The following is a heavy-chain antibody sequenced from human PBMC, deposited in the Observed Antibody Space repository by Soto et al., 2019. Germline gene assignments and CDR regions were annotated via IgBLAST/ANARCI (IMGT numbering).Heavy chain of an antibody. CDR1: GYTLTSYG. J-gene: IGHJ6*02. CDR2: ISAYNGNT. D-gene: IGHD2-2*02. CDR3: ARDQVVPAAVPAPRLSWYYYYGMDV. V-gene: IGHV1-18*04. Sequence: ASVKVSCKASGYTLTSYGISWVRQAPGQGLEWMGWISAYNGNTNYAQKLQGRVTMTTDTSTSTAYMELRSLRSDDTAVYYCARDQVVPAAVPAPRLSWYYYYGMDVWGQGTTVTVSS.